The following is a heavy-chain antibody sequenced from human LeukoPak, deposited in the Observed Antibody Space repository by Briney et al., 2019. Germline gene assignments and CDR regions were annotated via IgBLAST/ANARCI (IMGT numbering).Heavy chain of an antibody. V-gene: IGHV4-38-2*02. J-gene: IGHJ5*02. Sequence: SETLSLTCGVSGYSISSGYQWAWIRQSPGKGLEWIGSIYHSGSAHYNPSLKSRVTISVETSKDQFSLNMYSVTAADTAVYYCARDPRWLTPDCTSTSCYENYFDPWGQGTLVTISS. CDR3: ARDPRWLTPDCTSTSCYENYFDP. D-gene: IGHD2-2*01. CDR2: IYHSGSA. CDR1: GYSISSGYQ.